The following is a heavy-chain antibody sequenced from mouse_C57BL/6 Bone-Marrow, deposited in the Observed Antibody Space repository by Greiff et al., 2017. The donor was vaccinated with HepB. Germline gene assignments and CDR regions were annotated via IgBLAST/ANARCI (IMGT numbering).Heavy chain of an antibody. CDR3: ATLYGNYRFAY. CDR2: IDPDDGET. J-gene: IGHJ3*01. CDR1: GFNIKDYY. Sequence: VQLQQSGAELVKPGASVKLSCTASGFNIKDYYMHWVKQRTEQGLEWIGRIDPDDGETKYAQKFQGKATITADTSSNTAYLQLRSLTSEDTAVYYCATLYGNYRFAYWGQGNRVTVSA. D-gene: IGHD2-1*01. V-gene: IGHV14-2*01.